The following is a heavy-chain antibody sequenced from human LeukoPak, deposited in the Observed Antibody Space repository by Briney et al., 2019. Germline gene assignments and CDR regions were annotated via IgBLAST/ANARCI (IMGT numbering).Heavy chain of an antibody. J-gene: IGHJ3*02. CDR1: GGSISSGGYY. V-gene: IGHV4-31*03. Sequence: SQTLSLTCTVSGGSISSGGYYWSWIRQHPGKGLEWIGYIYYSGSTYYNPSLKSRVTISVDTSKNQFSLKLSSVTAADTAVYYWARRVWAVTTSDALDIWGQGTMVTVSS. CDR2: IYYSGST. CDR3: ARRVWAVTTSDALDI. D-gene: IGHD4-17*01.